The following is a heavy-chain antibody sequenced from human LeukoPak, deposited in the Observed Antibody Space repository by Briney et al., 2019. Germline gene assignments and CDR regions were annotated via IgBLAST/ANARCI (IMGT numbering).Heavy chain of an antibody. V-gene: IGHV3-30*18. D-gene: IGHD2-15*01. CDR1: EFTFSKYG. CDR3: AKDRGMFLVGYLDY. Sequence: PGGSLRLSCAASEFTFSKYGMHWVRQAPGKGLEWVTVISLDGSNKYYADSVKGRFTISRDNSKNTLYLQMNSLRAEDTAVYYCAKDRGMFLVGYLDYWGQGTLVTVSS. CDR2: ISLDGSNK. J-gene: IGHJ4*02.